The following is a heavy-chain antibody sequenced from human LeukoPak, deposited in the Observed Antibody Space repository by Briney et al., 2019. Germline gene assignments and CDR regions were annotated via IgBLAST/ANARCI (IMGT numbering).Heavy chain of an antibody. J-gene: IGHJ4*02. D-gene: IGHD3-9*01. CDR2: IRYDGSNK. V-gene: IGHV3-30*02. CDR1: GFTFSSYG. Sequence: GGSLRLSCAASGFTFSSYGMHWVRQAPGKGLEWVAFIRYDGSNKYYADSVKGRFTISRDNSKNTLYLQMNSLRAEDTAVYYCAKDLDILTGYYASGFDYWGQGTLVTVSS. CDR3: AKDLDILTGYYASGFDY.